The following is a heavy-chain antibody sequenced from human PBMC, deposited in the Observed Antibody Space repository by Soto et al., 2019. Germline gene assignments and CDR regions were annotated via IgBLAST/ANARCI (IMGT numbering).Heavy chain of an antibody. CDR2: ISSSSTYM. J-gene: IGHJ5*02. CDR3: AHRLQASSSFQNWFDP. V-gene: IGHV3-21*03. D-gene: IGHD2-2*01. CDR1: GFTFSSYS. Sequence: SGGSLRLSCAASGFTFSSYSMSWVRQAPGKGLEWVSSISSSSTYMYYADSVKGRFTISRDNAKNSLYLQMNSLRAEDTATYYCAHRLQASSSFQNWFDPWGQGTLVTVSS.